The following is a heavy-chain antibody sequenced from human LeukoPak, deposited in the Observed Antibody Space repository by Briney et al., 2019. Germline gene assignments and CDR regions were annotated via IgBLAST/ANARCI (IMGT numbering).Heavy chain of an antibody. D-gene: IGHD3-10*01. J-gene: IGHJ5*02. CDR3: ARGPSYRFWNWFDP. CDR1: GGSFSGYY. Sequence: SETLSLTCAVYGGSFSGYYWSWIRQPPGKGLEWIGEINHSGSTNYNPSLKSRVTISVDTSKNQFSLKLSSVTAADTAVYYCARGPSYRFWNWFDPWGQGTLVTVSS. V-gene: IGHV4-34*01. CDR2: INHSGST.